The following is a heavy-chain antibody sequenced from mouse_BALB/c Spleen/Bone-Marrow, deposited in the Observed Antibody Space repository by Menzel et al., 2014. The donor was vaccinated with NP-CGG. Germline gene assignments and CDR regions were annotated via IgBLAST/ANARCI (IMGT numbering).Heavy chain of an antibody. J-gene: IGHJ2*01. D-gene: IGHD1-1*01. Sequence: EVQLVESGGGLVKPGGSLKLSCAASGFTFSSYGMSWVRQTPEKRLEWVATISGGGSYTYYPDSVKGRFTISRDNAKNNLYLQMGSLRSEDTALYYCARQAGGSGYFDYWGQGTTLTVSS. CDR1: GFTFSSYG. CDR2: ISGGGSYT. CDR3: ARQAGGSGYFDY. V-gene: IGHV5-9-2*01.